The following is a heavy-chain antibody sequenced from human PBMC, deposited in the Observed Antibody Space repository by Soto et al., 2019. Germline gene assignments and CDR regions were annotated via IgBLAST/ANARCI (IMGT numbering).Heavy chain of an antibody. D-gene: IGHD3-3*01. CDR2: INPSGGST. CDR1: GYTFTSYY. J-gene: IGHJ5*02. Sequence: ASVKVSCKASGYTFTSYYMHWVRQAPGQGLEWMGIINPSGGSTSYAQKFQGRVTMTRNTSISTAYMELSSLRSEDTAVYYCARRGYDFWSGYWTYNWFDPWGQGTLVTVSS. CDR3: ARRGYDFWSGYWTYNWFDP. V-gene: IGHV1-46*01.